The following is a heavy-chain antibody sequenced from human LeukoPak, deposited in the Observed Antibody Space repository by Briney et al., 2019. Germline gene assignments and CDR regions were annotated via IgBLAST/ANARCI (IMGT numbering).Heavy chain of an antibody. CDR1: GFTFEDYA. Sequence: GGSLRLSCVASGFTFEDYAMHWVRQAPGKGLEWVSLISWDGDSTYYADSVRGRFTISRDDSKNSLYLQMNSLRAEDTALYYCARSSSPSYYYYMGVWGKGTTVTVSS. CDR2: ISWDGDST. CDR3: ARSSSPSYYYYMGV. J-gene: IGHJ6*03. V-gene: IGHV3-43D*03. D-gene: IGHD6-6*01.